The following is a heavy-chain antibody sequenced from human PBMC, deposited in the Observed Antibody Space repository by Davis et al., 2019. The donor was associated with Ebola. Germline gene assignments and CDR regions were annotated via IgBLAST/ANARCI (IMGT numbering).Heavy chain of an antibody. D-gene: IGHD5-24*01. CDR1: GGSIISYY. J-gene: IGHJ4*02. CDR2: IYDSGST. V-gene: IGHV4-4*09. Sequence: SETLSLTCTVSGGSIISYYWSWIRQPPGKGLEWIGYIYDSGSTYYNPSLKSRVTISVDTSKKQFSLKLSSVTAADTAVYYCANLRDGYNTDWGQGTLVIVSS. CDR3: ANLRDGYNTD.